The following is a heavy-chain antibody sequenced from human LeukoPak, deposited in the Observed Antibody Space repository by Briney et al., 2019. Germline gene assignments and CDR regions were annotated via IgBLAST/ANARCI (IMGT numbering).Heavy chain of an antibody. CDR3: ARMDGNYSQNYFDY. V-gene: IGHV3-21*01. J-gene: IGHJ4*02. CDR1: GFTFSRYS. Sequence: GGSLRLSCAASGFTFSRYSMNWVRQAPGKGLECVSSISSSSSYIHYADSVKGRFTISRDNAKNSLYLQMNSLRAEDTAVYYCARMDGNYSQNYFDYWGQGTLVTVSS. CDR2: ISSSSSYI. D-gene: IGHD1-26*01.